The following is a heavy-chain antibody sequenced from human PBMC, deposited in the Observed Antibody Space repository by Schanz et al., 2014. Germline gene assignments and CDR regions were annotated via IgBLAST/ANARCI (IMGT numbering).Heavy chain of an antibody. V-gene: IGHV1-18*01. CDR3: ARDRDQWDGNFCDF. J-gene: IGHJ4*02. CDR1: GYTFTSSG. Sequence: QVQLVQSGAEVKKPGASVKVSCKASGYTFTSSGFSWVRQAPGQGLEWMGWINGYNAHTNYAQKFQGRVTMTTDTSTSTVYMELRSLRSYDTAVYYCARDRDQWDGNFCDFWGQGTLVTVSS. CDR2: INGYNAHT. D-gene: IGHD1-26*01.